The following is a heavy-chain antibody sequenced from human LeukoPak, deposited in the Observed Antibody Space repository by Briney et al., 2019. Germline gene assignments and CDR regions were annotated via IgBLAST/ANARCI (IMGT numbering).Heavy chain of an antibody. J-gene: IGHJ4*02. Sequence: GGSLRLSCAASGFTFSNYAMSWVRQAPGKGLEWVSAIVGSGGSTYYADSVKGRFTISRDNPKTTLYLQMNSLRAEDTAVYYCAKWGDYDILTGYYDSDYWGQGTLVTVSS. CDR3: AKWGDYDILTGYYDSDY. CDR1: GFTFSNYA. V-gene: IGHV3-23*01. D-gene: IGHD3-9*01. CDR2: IVGSGGST.